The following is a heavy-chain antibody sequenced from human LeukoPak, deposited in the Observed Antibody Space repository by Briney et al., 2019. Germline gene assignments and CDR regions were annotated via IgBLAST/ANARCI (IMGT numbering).Heavy chain of an antibody. CDR1: GGSISSSSYY. J-gene: IGHJ3*02. D-gene: IGHD2-2*01. CDR3: ARDCSSTSCYDAFDI. CDR2: TYYSGST. V-gene: IGHV4-39*07. Sequence: SETLSLTCTVSGGSISSSSYYWGWIRQPPGKGLEWIGSTYYSGSTYYNPSLKSRVTISVDTSKSQFSLKLSSVTAADTAVYYCARDCSSTSCYDAFDIWGQGTMVTVSS.